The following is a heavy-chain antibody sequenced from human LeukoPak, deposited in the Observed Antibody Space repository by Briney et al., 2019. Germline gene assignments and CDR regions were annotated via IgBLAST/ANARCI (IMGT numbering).Heavy chain of an antibody. V-gene: IGHV4-34*01. D-gene: IGHD6-13*01. CDR2: IDHSGNT. CDR3: ARDSESYSSSWSAPFDY. J-gene: IGHJ4*02. CDR1: GGSFSGYY. Sequence: SETLSLTCAVYGGSFSGYYWSWIRQPPGRGLEWIGEIDHSGNTNYNPSLKSRVTISVDTSKNQFSLKLSSVTAADTAVYYCARDSESYSSSWSAPFDYWGQGTLVTVSS.